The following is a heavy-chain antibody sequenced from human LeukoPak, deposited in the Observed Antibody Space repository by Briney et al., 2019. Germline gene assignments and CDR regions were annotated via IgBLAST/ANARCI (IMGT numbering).Heavy chain of an antibody. J-gene: IGHJ4*02. V-gene: IGHV3-30*03. CDR3: ARDRCGGNCYTFDY. CDR2: VSYDGSDK. Sequence: GGSLRLSCAASGFVFSTYGMHWVRQAPGKGLAWVAVVSYDGSDKYYADSVKGRFTISRDISKNTLYLQMDSLRAEDTAVYYCARDRCGGNCYTFDYWAQGTLVTVSS. CDR1: GFVFSTYG. D-gene: IGHD2-21*02.